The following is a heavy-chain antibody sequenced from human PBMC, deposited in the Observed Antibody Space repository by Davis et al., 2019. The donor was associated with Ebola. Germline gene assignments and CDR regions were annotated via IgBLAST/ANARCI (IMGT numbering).Heavy chain of an antibody. CDR1: GYTFTSYY. D-gene: IGHD3-22*01. V-gene: IGHV1-46*01. Sequence: AASVKVSCKASGYTFTSYYMHWVRQAPGPGLEWMGLINPSGGSTSYAQKFQGRVTMTRNTSISTAYMELSSLRPEDTAVYYCARAVRYSAVVSRSSRKYYFDYWGQGTLVTVAS. CDR3: ARAVRYSAVVSRSSRKYYFDY. CDR2: INPSGGST. J-gene: IGHJ4*02.